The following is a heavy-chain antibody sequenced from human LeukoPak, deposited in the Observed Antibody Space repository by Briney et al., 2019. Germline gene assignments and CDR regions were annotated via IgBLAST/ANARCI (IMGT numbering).Heavy chain of an antibody. CDR3: ARIRPGGAPPDY. V-gene: IGHV4-34*01. CDR1: GGSFSGYY. J-gene: IGHJ4*02. CDR2: INHSGST. Sequence: SETLSLTCAVYGGSFSGYYWSWIRQPPGKGLEWIGEINHSGSTYYNPSLKSRVTISVDTSKNQFSLKLSSVTAAGTAVYYCARIRPGGAPPDYWGQGTLVTVSS. D-gene: IGHD3-16*01.